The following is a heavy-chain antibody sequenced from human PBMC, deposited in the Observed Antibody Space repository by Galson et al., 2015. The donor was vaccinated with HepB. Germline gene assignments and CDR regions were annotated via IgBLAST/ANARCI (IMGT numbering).Heavy chain of an antibody. CDR1: GLNINNYG. V-gene: IGHV3-30*18. CDR2: ISYDGSNK. Sequence: SLRLSCAASGLNINNYGMHWVRQAPGKGLEWVAVISYDGSNKYYADSVKGRFTISRDNSKNTLYLQMNSLRAEDTAVYYCAKEVYDAFDIWGQVTIVTVAS. CDR3: AKEVYDAFDI. J-gene: IGHJ3*02.